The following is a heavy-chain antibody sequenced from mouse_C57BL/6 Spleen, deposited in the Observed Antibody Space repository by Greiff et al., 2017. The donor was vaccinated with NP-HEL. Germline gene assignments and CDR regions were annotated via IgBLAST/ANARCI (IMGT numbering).Heavy chain of an antibody. Sequence: QVQLQQPGAELVKPGASVKMSCKASGYTFTSYWITWVKQRPGQGLEWIGDIYPGSGSTNYNEKFKSKATLTVDTSSSTAYMQLSSLTSEDSAVYYCAGGELRLRVYAMDYWGQGTSVTVSS. D-gene: IGHD3-2*02. CDR3: AGGELRLRVYAMDY. J-gene: IGHJ4*01. CDR2: IYPGSGST. V-gene: IGHV1-55*01. CDR1: GYTFTSYW.